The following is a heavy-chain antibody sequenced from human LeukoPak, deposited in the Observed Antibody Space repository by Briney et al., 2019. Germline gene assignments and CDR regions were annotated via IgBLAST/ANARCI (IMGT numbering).Heavy chain of an antibody. V-gene: IGHV5-51*01. CDR1: GNSFTSYW. Sequence: GGPLKISGKGFGNSFTSYWIGWGAQVPGKGRDWRGFIFPGDSDTRYSPSFQGQVTISADKSISTAYLQWSSLKASDTAMYYCARHRGVGYCSSTSCPYFDYWGQGTQVTVSS. CDR3: ARHRGVGYCSSTSCPYFDY. D-gene: IGHD2-2*01. CDR2: IFPGDSDT. J-gene: IGHJ4*02.